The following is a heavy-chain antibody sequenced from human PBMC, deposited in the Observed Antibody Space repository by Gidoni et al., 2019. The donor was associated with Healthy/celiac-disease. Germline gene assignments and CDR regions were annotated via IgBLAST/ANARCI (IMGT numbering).Heavy chain of an antibody. CDR3: ARSGYYDSSGYTDAFDI. Sequence: QVQLVQSGAEVKKPGSSVKVSCKASGGTFSSYAISWVRQAPGQGLEWMGGIIPIFGTANYAQKFQGRVTITADESTSTAYMELSSLRSEDTAEYYCARSGYYDSSGYTDAFDIWGQGTMVTVSS. CDR2: IIPIFGTA. V-gene: IGHV1-69*01. D-gene: IGHD3-22*01. CDR1: GGTFSSYA. J-gene: IGHJ3*02.